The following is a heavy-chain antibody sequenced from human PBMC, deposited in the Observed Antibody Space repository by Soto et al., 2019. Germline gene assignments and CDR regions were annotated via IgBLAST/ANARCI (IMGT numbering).Heavy chain of an antibody. J-gene: IGHJ4*02. D-gene: IGHD1-26*01. CDR2: VYYNGNT. Sequence: PSETLSLTCTVSGGSTSSSSYQWVWIRQPPGKGLEWIGNVYYNGNTYYNPSLKSRLTISVDTSNNQFSPKVKSVTAADTAVYYCARLSGSYNDRYFDYWGQGTLVTVSS. V-gene: IGHV4-39*01. CDR1: GGSTSSSSYQ. CDR3: ARLSGSYNDRYFDY.